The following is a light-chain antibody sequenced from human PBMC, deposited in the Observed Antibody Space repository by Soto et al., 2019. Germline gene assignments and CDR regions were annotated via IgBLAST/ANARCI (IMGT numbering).Light chain of an antibody. Sequence: QSALTQPASVSGSPGQSITISCTGTSSDIGAHNYVSWYQQHPGKAPKLMIYDVNDRPSDISDRFSGSKSGNTASLTISGLQAEDEADYYCCSYTTSSTYVFGPGTKVTVL. CDR1: SSDIGAHNY. V-gene: IGLV2-14*01. J-gene: IGLJ1*01. CDR2: DVN. CDR3: CSYTTSSTYV.